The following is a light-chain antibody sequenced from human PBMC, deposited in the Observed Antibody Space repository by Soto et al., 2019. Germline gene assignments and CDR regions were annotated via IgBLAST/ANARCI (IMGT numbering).Light chain of an antibody. CDR3: SSYTSSSTHV. Sequence: QSALTQPASVSGSPGQSITISCTGTSSDVGAYTFVSWYQQHPDKVPKLMIFDVSRRPSGVSDRFSGSKSGNTASLTISGLQPEDEADYYCSSYTSSSTHVFCSGTKLTVL. CDR2: DVS. J-gene: IGLJ1*01. CDR1: SSDVGAYTF. V-gene: IGLV2-14*03.